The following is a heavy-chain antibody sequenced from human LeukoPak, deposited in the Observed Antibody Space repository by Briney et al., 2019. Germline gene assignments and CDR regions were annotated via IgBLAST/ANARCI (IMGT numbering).Heavy chain of an antibody. CDR3: ARRYGSGSYLSWFDP. Sequence: KSSETLSLTCTVSGGSISSSSYYWGWIRQPPGKGLEWIGSIYYSGSTYYNPSLKSRVTISVDTSKNQFSLKLSSVTAADTAVYYCARRYGSGSYLSWFDPWGQGTLVTVSS. V-gene: IGHV4-39*01. CDR2: IYYSGST. J-gene: IGHJ5*02. CDR1: GGSISSSSYY. D-gene: IGHD3-10*01.